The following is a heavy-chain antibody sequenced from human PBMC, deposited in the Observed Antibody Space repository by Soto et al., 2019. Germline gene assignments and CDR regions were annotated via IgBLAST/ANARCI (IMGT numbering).Heavy chain of an antibody. CDR1: GFTFSRYF. D-gene: IGHD2-21*01. J-gene: IGHJ4*02. V-gene: IGHV3-7*04. Sequence: PGGSLRLSCAASGFTFSRYFMSWVRQAPGRGLECVANIKQDGSDKYYVDSVKGRFTISRDNADNSLWLQMNSLRVEDTDLYYCARVENGGDYSGIYGHFDLWGRGTKVPVSS. CDR3: ARVENGGDYSGIYGHFDL. CDR2: IKQDGSDK.